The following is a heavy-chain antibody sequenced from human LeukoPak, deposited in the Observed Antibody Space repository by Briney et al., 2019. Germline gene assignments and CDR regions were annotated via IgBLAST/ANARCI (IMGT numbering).Heavy chain of an antibody. CDR1: GYTFTGYY. D-gene: IGHD6-19*01. Sequence: ASVKVSCKASGYTFTGYYMHWVRQAPGQGLEWMGRINPNSGGTNYAQKFQGRVTMTRDTSISTAYMELSRRRSDDTAVHYCARVGIAVADGHPWGQGTLVTVSS. CDR3: ARVGIAVADGHP. J-gene: IGHJ5*02. V-gene: IGHV1-2*06. CDR2: INPNSGGT.